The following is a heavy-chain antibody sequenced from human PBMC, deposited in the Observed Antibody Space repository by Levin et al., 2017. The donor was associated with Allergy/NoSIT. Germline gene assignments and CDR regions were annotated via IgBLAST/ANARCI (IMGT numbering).Heavy chain of an antibody. CDR2: IYYSGST. CDR1: GGSISSYY. CDR3: ARLLWACGGDCYLWDYWYFDR. J-gene: IGHJ2*01. Sequence: KASETLSLTCTVSGGSISSYYWSWIRQPPGKGLEWIGYIYYSGSTNYNPSLKSRVTISVDTSKNQFSLKLSSVTAADTAVYYCARLLWACGGDCYLWDYWYFDRWGRGTLVTVSS. V-gene: IGHV4-59*08. D-gene: IGHD2-21*02.